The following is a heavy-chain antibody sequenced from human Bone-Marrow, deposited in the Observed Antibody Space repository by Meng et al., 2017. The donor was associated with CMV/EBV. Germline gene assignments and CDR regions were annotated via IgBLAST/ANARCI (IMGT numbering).Heavy chain of an antibody. CDR1: ADSLSRGNW. CDR2: VYYRGTT. Sequence: CGVFADSLSRGNWWSWFRQRPGTGMAWIGEVYYRGTTNYNSCLKSRVPISVDRSKDQFSLMLSSVTAADTALYYCARNRGKSDFDFWGPGTLVTVSS. V-gene: IGHV4-4*02. CDR3: ARNRGKSDFDF. J-gene: IGHJ4*02.